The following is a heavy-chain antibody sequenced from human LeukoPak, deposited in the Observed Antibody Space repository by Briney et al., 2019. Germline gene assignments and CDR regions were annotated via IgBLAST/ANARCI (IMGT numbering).Heavy chain of an antibody. D-gene: IGHD3-3*01. CDR3: AKDQGYYDFWSGYYRGAEYFQH. J-gene: IGHJ1*01. V-gene: IGHV3-43*02. CDR2: ISGDGGST. Sequence: PGGSLRLSCADSGFTFDDYAMHWVRQAPGKGLEWVSLISGDGGSTYYADSVKGRFTISRDNSKNSLYLQMNSLRTEDTALYYCAKDQGYYDFWSGYYRGAEYFQHWGQGTLVTVSS. CDR1: GFTFDDYA.